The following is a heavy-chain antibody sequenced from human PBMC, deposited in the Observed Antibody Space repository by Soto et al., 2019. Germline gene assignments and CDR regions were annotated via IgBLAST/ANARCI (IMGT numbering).Heavy chain of an antibody. Sequence: QVQLQESGPGLVKPSQTLSLTCTVSGGSISSGDYYWSWIRQPPGKGLEWIGYIYYSGSTYYNPSLKSRVTTSVDTSKNQFSLKLSSVTAADTAVYYCARALGRRWLHRGAFDIWGQGTMVTVSS. V-gene: IGHV4-30-4*01. J-gene: IGHJ3*02. CDR2: IYYSGST. CDR1: GGSISSGDYY. CDR3: ARALGRRWLHRGAFDI. D-gene: IGHD5-12*01.